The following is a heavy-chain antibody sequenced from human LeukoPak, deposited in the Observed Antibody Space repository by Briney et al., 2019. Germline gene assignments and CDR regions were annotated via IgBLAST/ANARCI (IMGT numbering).Heavy chain of an antibody. D-gene: IGHD3-3*01. Sequence: GGSLRLSCAASGFTFSSYAMSWVRQAPGKGLVWVSAISGSGGSTYYADSVKGRFTISRDNSKNTLYLQMNSLRAEDTAVYYCAKDTAIARFLEWLLFFDYWGQGTLVTVSS. V-gene: IGHV3-23*01. CDR1: GFTFSSYA. CDR3: AKDTAIARFLEWLLFFDY. J-gene: IGHJ4*02. CDR2: ISGSGGST.